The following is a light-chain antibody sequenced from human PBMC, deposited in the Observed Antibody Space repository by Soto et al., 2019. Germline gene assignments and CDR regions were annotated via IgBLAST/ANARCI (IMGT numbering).Light chain of an antibody. CDR1: QSVSTSY. V-gene: IGKV3-20*01. CDR3: QQYSSWPQT. J-gene: IGKJ1*01. Sequence: SLSPGTLSTSPGGSAHRSCSASQSVSTSYFAWYQQKSGQAPRLLFYGASIRATGIPDRFSGSGSATEFTLTIDSLQSEDFAVYYCQQYSSWPQTFGQGTKVDIK. CDR2: GAS.